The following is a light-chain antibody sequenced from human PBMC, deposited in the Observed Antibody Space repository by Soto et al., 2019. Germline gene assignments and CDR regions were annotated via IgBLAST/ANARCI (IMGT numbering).Light chain of an antibody. J-gene: IGKJ4*01. V-gene: IGKV1-39*01. CDR3: QQSFSTPQT. Sequence: KAPKLLINVASTLQGGVPSRFSGSGSGTEFTLAISSLQPEDSATYYCQQSFSTPQTFGGGTKVDIK. CDR2: VAS.